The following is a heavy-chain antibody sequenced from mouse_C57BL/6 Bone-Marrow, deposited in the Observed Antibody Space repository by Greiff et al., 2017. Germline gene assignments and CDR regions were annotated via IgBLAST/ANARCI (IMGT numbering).Heavy chain of an antibody. CDR3: ARNYYGSSYWYFDV. D-gene: IGHD1-1*01. CDR2: FHPYNDDT. J-gene: IGHJ1*03. V-gene: IGHV1-47*01. CDR1: GYTFTTYP. Sequence: QVQLQQSGAELVKPGASVKMSCKASGYTFTTYPIEWMKQNHGKSLEWIGNFHPYNDDTKYNEKFKGKATLTVEKSSSTVYLELSRLTSDDSAVYSCARNYYGSSYWYFDVWGTGTTVTVSS.